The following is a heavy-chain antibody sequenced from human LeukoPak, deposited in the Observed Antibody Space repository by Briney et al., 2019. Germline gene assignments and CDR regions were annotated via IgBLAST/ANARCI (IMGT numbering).Heavy chain of an antibody. CDR1: GGSMSSDSYY. D-gene: IGHD1-26*01. V-gene: IGHV4-61*02. CDR3: AGSGSYYFIDF. J-gene: IGHJ4*02. Sequence: SETLSLTCTVSGGSMSSDSYYWSWIRQPAGTGLEWIGRIYTSGSTNYNPSLKSRVTISVDTSKNQFSLKLSSVTAADTAVYYCAGSGSYYFIDFWGQGTLVTVSS. CDR2: IYTSGST.